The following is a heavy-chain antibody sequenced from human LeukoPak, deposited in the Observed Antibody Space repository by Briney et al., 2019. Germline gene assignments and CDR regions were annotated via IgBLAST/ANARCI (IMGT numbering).Heavy chain of an antibody. CDR3: ARGDSYYYDSSGANWFDP. J-gene: IGHJ5*02. V-gene: IGHV1-2*02. Sequence: ASVKVSCKASGYTFTGYYMHWVRQAPGQGLEWMGGINPNSGGTNYAQKFQGRVTMTRDASISTAYMELSRLRSDDTAVYYCARGDSYYYDSSGANWFDPWGHGTLVTVSS. CDR1: GYTFTGYY. D-gene: IGHD3-22*01. CDR2: INPNSGGT.